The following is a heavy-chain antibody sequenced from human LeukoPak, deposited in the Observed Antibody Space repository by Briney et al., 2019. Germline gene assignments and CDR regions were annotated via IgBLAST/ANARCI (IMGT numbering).Heavy chain of an antibody. CDR2: IIPIFGTA. CDR3: AREYGLGYDSSGYYPFDWFDP. Sequence: ASVKVSCKASGGTFSSYAISWVRQAPGQGLEWMGGIIPIFGTANYAQKFQGRVTITTDESTSTAYMELSSLRSEDTAVYYCAREYGLGYDSSGYYPFDWFDPWGQGTPVTVSS. CDR1: GGTFSSYA. D-gene: IGHD3-22*01. V-gene: IGHV1-69*05. J-gene: IGHJ5*02.